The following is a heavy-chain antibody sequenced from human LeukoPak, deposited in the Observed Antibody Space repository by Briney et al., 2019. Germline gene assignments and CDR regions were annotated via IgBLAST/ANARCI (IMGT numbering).Heavy chain of an antibody. J-gene: IGHJ6*03. CDR1: GFSISSYY. CDR3: ARDVPMYSGSHLYYYMDV. V-gene: IGHV4-59*01. Sequence: SETLSLTCTVSGFSISSYYWSWIRQPPGKGLEWIGYIYYSGSTNYNPYLKNRVTTTVDTSKNQYSLKLSSVTAADTAVYYSARDVPMYSGSHLYYYMDVWGKGTTVTVSS. D-gene: IGHD1-26*01. CDR2: IYYSGST.